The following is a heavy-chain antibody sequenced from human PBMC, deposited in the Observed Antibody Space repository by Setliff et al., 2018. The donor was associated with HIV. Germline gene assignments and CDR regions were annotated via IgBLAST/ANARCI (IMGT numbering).Heavy chain of an antibody. CDR3: AREIRTVYTGGHYFYGIDV. CDR2: IGTGGDT. Sequence: PGGSLRLSCEASGFTFSDYDFHWVRQAAGKGLEWASAIGTGGDTYYVDSVKGRFTISRENARNSLYLQMNSLRVGDTAVYYCAREIRTVYTGGHYFYGIDVWGQGTAVTVSS. CDR1: GFTFSDYD. V-gene: IGHV3-13*01. D-gene: IGHD3-16*01. J-gene: IGHJ6*02.